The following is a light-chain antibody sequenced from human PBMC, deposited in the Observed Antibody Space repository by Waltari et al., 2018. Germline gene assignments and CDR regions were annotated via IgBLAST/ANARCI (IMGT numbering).Light chain of an antibody. J-gene: IGKJ5*01. CDR1: QSISDW. CDR3: QPYNSYSIM. V-gene: IGKV1-5*03. Sequence: DIQMTQSPSTLSASVGDRVTITCRASQSISDWLAWYQQKPGKAPKLLIYKASSLESGVPSRFSGSGSGTEFTLTISSLQPDDCATYYCQPYNSYSIMFGQGTRLEIK. CDR2: KAS.